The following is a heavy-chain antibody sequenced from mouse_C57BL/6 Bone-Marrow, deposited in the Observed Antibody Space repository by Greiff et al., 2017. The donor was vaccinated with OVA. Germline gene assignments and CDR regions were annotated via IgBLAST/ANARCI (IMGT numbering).Heavy chain of an antibody. CDR1: GFTFSSYG. CDR3: ASPYDYDEAWVAY. D-gene: IGHD2-4*01. Sequence: EVQGVESGGDLVKPGGSLKLSCAASGFTFSSYGMSWVRQTPDKRLEWVANISSGGSYTYYPDSVKGRFTISRDNAKNTLYLQMSSLKSEDTAMDYCASPYDYDEAWVAYWGQGTRVTVSA. CDR2: ISSGGSYT. J-gene: IGHJ3*01. V-gene: IGHV5-6*01.